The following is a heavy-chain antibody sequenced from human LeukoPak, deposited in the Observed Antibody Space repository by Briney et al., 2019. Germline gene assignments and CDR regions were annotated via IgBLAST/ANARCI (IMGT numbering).Heavy chain of an antibody. CDR1: GFTFSDYH. Sequence: PGGSLRLSCAASGFTFSDYHMSWIRQAPGKGLEWVSYISSSGSTIYYADSVKGRFTVSRDNARNSLFLHMNSLRAEDTAVYYCAVQITMIVVVPYFDYWGQGTLVTVSS. CDR2: ISSSGSTI. J-gene: IGHJ4*02. D-gene: IGHD3-22*01. V-gene: IGHV3-11*04. CDR3: AVQITMIVVVPYFDY.